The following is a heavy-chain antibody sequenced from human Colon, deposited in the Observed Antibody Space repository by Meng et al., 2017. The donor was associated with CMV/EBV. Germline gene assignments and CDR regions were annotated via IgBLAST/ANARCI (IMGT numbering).Heavy chain of an antibody. Sequence: SLSCAASGFTVHNAAMNWVRQASGRGLEWIGRIKSKIDGGKIDYAAPVRGRFAISRDDSKATVYLQIDTLEIEDTGMYHCTTLLRGFWGQGTLVTVSS. CDR1: GFTVHNAA. D-gene: IGHD2-15*01. J-gene: IGHJ4*02. CDR3: TTLLRGF. V-gene: IGHV3-15*01. CDR2: IKSKIDGGKI.